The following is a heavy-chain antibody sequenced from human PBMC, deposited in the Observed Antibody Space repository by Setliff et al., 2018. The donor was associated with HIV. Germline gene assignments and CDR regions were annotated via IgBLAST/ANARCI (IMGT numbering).Heavy chain of an antibody. J-gene: IGHJ4*02. D-gene: IGHD3-16*01. Sequence: ASVKVSCKASGYTFTGHYMHWVRQAPGQGLEWMGRINPDTGATNYAQNFQARVTMTRDTSITTAYMELSSLRSDDTAVYYCATPLGGAFDSWGQGTLVTVSS. CDR1: GYTFTGHY. CDR2: INPDTGAT. CDR3: ATPLGGAFDS. V-gene: IGHV1-2*06.